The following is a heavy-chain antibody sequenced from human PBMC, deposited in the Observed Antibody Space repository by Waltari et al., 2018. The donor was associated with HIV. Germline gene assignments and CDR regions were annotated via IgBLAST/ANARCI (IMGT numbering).Heavy chain of an antibody. Sequence: QVQLVQSGAEVKKPGASVKVSCKASGYTFTSYYMHWVRQAPGQGLEWMGIINPSGGSTSYAQKCQGRVTMTRDTSTSTVYMELSSLRSEDTAVYYCARVRGSYFVFDYWGQGTLVTVSS. J-gene: IGHJ4*02. CDR1: GYTFTSYY. CDR2: INPSGGST. V-gene: IGHV1-46*01. D-gene: IGHD1-26*01. CDR3: ARVRGSYFVFDY.